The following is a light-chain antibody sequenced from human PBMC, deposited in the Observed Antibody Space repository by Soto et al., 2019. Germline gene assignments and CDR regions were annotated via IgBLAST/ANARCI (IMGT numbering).Light chain of an antibody. Sequence: EIVMTQSPATLSVSTGDRATLSCRASQSVSSNLAWYQQKPAQAPRLLIYGASTRATGIPARFSGSGSGTEFTLTISSLQSEDFAVYYCQQYNNWPHTFGQGTKLEIK. CDR3: QQYNNWPHT. CDR1: QSVSSN. CDR2: GAS. J-gene: IGKJ2*01. V-gene: IGKV3-15*01.